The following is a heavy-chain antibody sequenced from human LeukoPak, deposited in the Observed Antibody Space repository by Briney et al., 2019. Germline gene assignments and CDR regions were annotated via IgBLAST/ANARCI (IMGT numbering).Heavy chain of an antibody. V-gene: IGHV4-59*01. CDR3: ERGGGRKFFGGGAYYYYMDV. J-gene: IGHJ6*03. CDR2: IYHSGST. D-gene: IGHD3-16*01. Sequence: SETLSLTCAASGGSFSSYYWSWIRQPPGKGLEWIGYIYHSGSTKYNPSPKSRDTIPVDTDKNMFSLKMSSVTAADTAVYYWERGGGRKFFGGGAYYYYMDVWGEGTTVAVSS. CDR1: GGSFSSYY.